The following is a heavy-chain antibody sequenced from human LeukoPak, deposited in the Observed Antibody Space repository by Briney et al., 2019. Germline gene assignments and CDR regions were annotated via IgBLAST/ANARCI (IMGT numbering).Heavy chain of an antibody. J-gene: IGHJ5*02. D-gene: IGHD6-13*01. CDR2: IHDSGST. CDR3: ARVVAAAGNNWFVP. V-gene: IGHV4-30-4*07. CDR1: GDSISSGGYS. Sequence: SETLSLTCAVSGDSISSGGYSWSWIRQPPGTGLEWIAYIHDSGSTYNNPSLKTRLSISIDTSKSQFSLKLNSVTAADTAVYYCARVVAAAGNNWFVPWGQGTLVTVSS.